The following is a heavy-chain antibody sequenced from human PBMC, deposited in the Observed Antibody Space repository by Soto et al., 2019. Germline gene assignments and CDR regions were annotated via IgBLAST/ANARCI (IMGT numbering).Heavy chain of an antibody. Sequence: SSVKVSCKASGYIFTSYGISWVRLAPGQGLEWMGWISAYKGDTKYAQILQGRVTMTTDTSTRTAYMELRSLTSDDTAVYYCARRLDDRADEGFDVWGEGTAVTVSS. CDR1: GYIFTSYG. D-gene: IGHD3-16*01. CDR2: ISAYKGDT. V-gene: IGHV1-18*01. J-gene: IGHJ3*01. CDR3: ARRLDDRADEGFDV.